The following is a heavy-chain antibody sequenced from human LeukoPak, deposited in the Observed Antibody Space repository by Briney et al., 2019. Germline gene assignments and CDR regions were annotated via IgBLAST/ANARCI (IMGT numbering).Heavy chain of an antibody. V-gene: IGHV3-7*03. Sequence: GGSLRLSCAASGFTFTTYWMSWVRQAPGKGLEWVANIKQYGRGKHYVDSVKGRFTISRDNAKNSLYLQMNSLRAEDTAVYYCVRDRPAYCGGDCYSLGLDYWGQGTLVTVSS. CDR1: GFTFTTYW. J-gene: IGHJ4*02. CDR3: VRDRPAYCGGDCYSLGLDY. D-gene: IGHD2-21*02. CDR2: IKQYGRGK.